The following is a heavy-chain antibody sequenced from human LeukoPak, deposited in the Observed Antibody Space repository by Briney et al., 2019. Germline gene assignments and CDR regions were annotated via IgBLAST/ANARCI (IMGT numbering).Heavy chain of an antibody. CDR3: AKVAGDFPSDY. D-gene: IGHD3-10*01. CDR2: ISYDGSNK. Sequence: GGSLRLSCAASGFTFSSYGMHWVRQAPGKGLEWVAVISYDGSNKYYADSVKGRFTISRDNSKNTLYLQMNSLRAEDTAVYYCAKVAGDFPSDYWGQGTLVTVSS. V-gene: IGHV3-30*18. CDR1: GFTFSSYG. J-gene: IGHJ4*02.